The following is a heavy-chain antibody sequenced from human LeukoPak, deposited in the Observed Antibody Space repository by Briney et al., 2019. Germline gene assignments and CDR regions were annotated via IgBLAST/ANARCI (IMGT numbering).Heavy chain of an antibody. V-gene: IGHV3-23*01. CDR1: GFTFSSYA. Sequence: GGSLRLSCAASGFTFSSYAMSWVRQAPGKGLEWVSAISGSGGSTYYADSVKGRFTISRDNSKNTLYLQMNSLRAEDTAVYYCAKDGISITMIVVARFDYWAREPWSPSPQ. CDR3: AKDGISITMIVVARFDY. D-gene: IGHD3-22*01. CDR2: ISGSGGST. J-gene: IGHJ4*02.